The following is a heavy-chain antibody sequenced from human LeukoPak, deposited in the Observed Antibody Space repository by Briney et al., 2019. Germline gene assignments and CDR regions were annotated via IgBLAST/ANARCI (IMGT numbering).Heavy chain of an antibody. D-gene: IGHD6-13*01. CDR3: ARDFVGSSWYQLGY. CDR1: GGTFSSYA. V-gene: IGHV1-69*04. Sequence: GASVKVSCKASGGTFSSYAISWVRQAPGQGLEWMGRIIPILGIANYAQKFQGRVTITADKSTSTAYMELSSLRSEDTAVYYCARDFVGSSWYQLGYWGQGTLVTVSS. J-gene: IGHJ4*02. CDR2: IIPILGIA.